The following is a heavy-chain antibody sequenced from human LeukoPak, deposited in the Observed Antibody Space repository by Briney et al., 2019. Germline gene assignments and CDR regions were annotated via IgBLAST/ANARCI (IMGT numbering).Heavy chain of an antibody. V-gene: IGHV3-13*01. CDR3: TRGRGFGVVTNNWFDP. CDR2: IGTADDT. CDR1: GFTFSNYD. Sequence: GGSLRLSCAASGFTFSNYDIHWVRQAPGKGLEWVSAIGTADDTYYADSVRGRFSISRENAKNSVYLQMNSLRAGDTAVYFCTRGRGFGVVTNNWFDPWGRGTLVTVSS. D-gene: IGHD3-3*01. J-gene: IGHJ5*02.